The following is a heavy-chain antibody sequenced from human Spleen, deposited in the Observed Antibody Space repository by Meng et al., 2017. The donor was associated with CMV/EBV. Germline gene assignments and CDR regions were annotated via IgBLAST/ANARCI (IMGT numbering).Heavy chain of an antibody. D-gene: IGHD5-24*01. J-gene: IGHJ3*02. V-gene: IGHV3-30-3*01. CDR2: ISYDGSNK. CDR1: GFTFSSYA. Sequence: CAASGFTFSSYAMHWVRQAPGKGLEWVAVISYDGSNKYYADSVKGRFTISRDNSKNTLYLQMNSLRAEDTAVYYCARADGLDAFDIWGQGTMVTVSS. CDR3: ARADGLDAFDI.